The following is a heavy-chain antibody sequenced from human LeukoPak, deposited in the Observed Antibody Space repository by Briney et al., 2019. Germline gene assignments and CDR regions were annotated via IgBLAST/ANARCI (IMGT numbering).Heavy chain of an antibody. Sequence: ASVKVSCKASGYTFTGYYMRWVRQAPGQGLEWMGWINPNSGGTNYAQKFQGRVTMTRDTSISTAYMELSRLRSDDTAVYYCARQLGPRPNNWFDPWGQGTPVTVSS. V-gene: IGHV1-2*02. J-gene: IGHJ5*02. CDR2: INPNSGGT. CDR1: GYTFTGYY. D-gene: IGHD6-6*01. CDR3: ARQLGPRPNNWFDP.